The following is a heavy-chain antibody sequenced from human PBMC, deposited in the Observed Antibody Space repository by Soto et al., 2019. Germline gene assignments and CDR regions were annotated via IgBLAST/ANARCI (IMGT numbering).Heavy chain of an antibody. D-gene: IGHD2-8*01. CDR1: GFTFSRYA. V-gene: IGHV3-23*01. J-gene: IGHJ5*02. CDR3: ARKAGSVSLYTPEFDH. CDR2: ISGRDAST. Sequence: VGSLGLSCATSGFTFSRYAMSWVRQAPGKGLERVAAISGRDASTPYAGTVKGRFTSSRNYSKNTCLLQMTSPRGDATGVDYCARKAGSVSLYTPEFDHRGQGTLVTVS.